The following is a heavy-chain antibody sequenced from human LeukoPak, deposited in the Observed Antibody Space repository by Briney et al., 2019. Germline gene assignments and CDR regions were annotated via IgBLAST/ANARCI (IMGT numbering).Heavy chain of an antibody. CDR3: ARDRATTVTTGAFDI. CDR2: INRYGSA. CDR1: GGSFNTFY. J-gene: IGHJ3*02. Sequence: NPSETLSLTCAVYGGSFNTFYWSWIRQPPGKGLEWIGQINRYGSANYNPSLKSRVAISLDTSKNQFSLKVTSVTAADTAVYYCARDRATTVTTGAFDIWGRGTMVTVSS. V-gene: IGHV4-34*01. D-gene: IGHD4-17*01.